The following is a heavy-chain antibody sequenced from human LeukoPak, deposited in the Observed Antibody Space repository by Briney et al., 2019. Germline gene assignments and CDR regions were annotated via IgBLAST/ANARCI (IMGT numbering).Heavy chain of an antibody. V-gene: IGHV3-30*18. CDR2: ISSDGRDK. J-gene: IGHJ4*02. CDR3: AKDWAVAAAGYYFDY. CDR1: GFIFSSYG. D-gene: IGHD6-13*01. Sequence: GRSLRLSCTASGFIFSSYGMHWVRQAPGEGLEWVTVISSDGRDKKYAESVKGRFTISRDNSKNTLYLQMNSLRAEDTAVFYCAKDWAVAAAGYYFDYWGMGTLVTVSS.